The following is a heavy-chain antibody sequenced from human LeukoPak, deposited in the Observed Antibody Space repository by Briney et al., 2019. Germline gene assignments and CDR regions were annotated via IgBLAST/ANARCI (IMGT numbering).Heavy chain of an antibody. CDR2: ISGDGGST. CDR1: GFTFDDYA. Sequence: GGSLRLSCAASGFTFDDYAMQWVRQAPGKGLEWVSLISGDGGSTYYADSVKGRFTISRDNSKNSLHLQMNSLRSEDTALYYCVKAHSGYPNWFGPWGQRTLVTVSS. V-gene: IGHV3-43*02. J-gene: IGHJ5*02. D-gene: IGHD3-22*01. CDR3: VKAHSGYPNWFGP.